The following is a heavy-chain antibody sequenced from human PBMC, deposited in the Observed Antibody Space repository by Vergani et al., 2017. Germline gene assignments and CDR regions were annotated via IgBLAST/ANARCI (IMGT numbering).Heavy chain of an antibody. CDR2: IDHTGRP. CDR3: RRVNTETNGQLYYYDYMDV. V-gene: IGHV4-34*01. J-gene: IGHJ6*03. Sequence: QVQLQQWGGGLLKPSETLSLTCVVNGGSFTSYHWTWIRQSPGEGLEWVGDIDHTGRPDYNPSLKSRLTLSVNKCRNQFSLPLNSVTATDTSIYFCRRVNTETNGQLYYYDYMDVWGQGTAVTVS. CDR1: GGSFTSYH. D-gene: IGHD4-11*01.